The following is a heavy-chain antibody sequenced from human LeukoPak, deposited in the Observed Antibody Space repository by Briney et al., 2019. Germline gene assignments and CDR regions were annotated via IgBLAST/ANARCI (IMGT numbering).Heavy chain of an antibody. CDR2: IGSSGTTI. V-gene: IGHV3-48*01. J-gene: IGHJ3*02. CDR3: ARDYYDSSGYYSDAFDI. CDR1: GFTFSGFW. D-gene: IGHD3-22*01. Sequence: PGGSLRLSCAVSGFTFSGFWMSWSRQAPGKGLEWVSYIGSSGTTIYYADSVKGRFTISRDNAKNSLYLQMNILRAEDTAVYYCARDYYDSSGYYSDAFDIWGQGTMVTVSS.